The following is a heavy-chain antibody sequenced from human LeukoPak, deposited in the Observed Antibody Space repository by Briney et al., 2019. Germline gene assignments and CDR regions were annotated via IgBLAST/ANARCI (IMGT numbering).Heavy chain of an antibody. D-gene: IGHD3-22*01. J-gene: IGHJ4*02. CDR1: GGSISSGGYY. CDR2: IYYSGST. V-gene: IGHV4-31*03. CDR3: ARGLRGSGDSS. Sequence: SETLSFACTVSGGSISSGGYYWSWIRQHPGKGLEWIGYIYYSGSTYYNPSLKSRVTISVDTSKNQFSLKLSSVTAADTAVYYCARGLRGSGDSSWGQGTLVTVSS.